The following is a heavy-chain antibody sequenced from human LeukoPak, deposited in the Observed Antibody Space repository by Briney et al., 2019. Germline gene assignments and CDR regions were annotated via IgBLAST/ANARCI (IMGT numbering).Heavy chain of an antibody. J-gene: IGHJ4*02. CDR2: IGAYNGNT. CDR3: ARDQYDYVWGSYEDSPFDY. V-gene: IGHV1-18*01. Sequence: ASVKVSCKASGYTFTSYGISWVRQAPGQGPEWMGWIGAYNGNTNYAQKLQGRVTMTTDTSTSTAYMELRSLRSDDTAVYYCARDQYDYVWGSYEDSPFDYWGQGTLVTVSS. CDR1: GYTFTSYG. D-gene: IGHD3-16*01.